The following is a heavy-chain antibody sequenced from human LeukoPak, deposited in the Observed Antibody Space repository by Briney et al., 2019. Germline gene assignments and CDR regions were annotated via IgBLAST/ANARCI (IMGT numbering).Heavy chain of an antibody. V-gene: IGHV1-18*01. D-gene: IGHD3-9*01. Sequence: ASVKVSCKPSGYTFTSYGISWVRQAPGHGLKWMGWISAYNGNTNYAQKLQGRVTMTTDTSTSTAYIELRSLRSDDPAVYYCARDGGGTTRSYYDILSGYPAVFDYWGQGTLVTVSS. CDR2: ISAYNGNT. J-gene: IGHJ4*02. CDR3: ARDGGGTTRSYYDILSGYPAVFDY. CDR1: GYTFTSYG.